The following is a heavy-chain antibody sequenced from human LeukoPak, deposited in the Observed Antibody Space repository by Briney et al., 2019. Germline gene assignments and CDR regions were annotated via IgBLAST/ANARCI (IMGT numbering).Heavy chain of an antibody. D-gene: IGHD1-26*01. CDR3: ARHSGSYYDNYDY. CDR1: GGSFSSYY. V-gene: IGHV4-59*08. CDR2: ISYSGST. Sequence: SETLSLTCAVYGGSFSSYYWSWIRQPPGKGLEWIGYISYSGSTNYNPSLKSRVTISVDTSKNQFSLKLNSMTATDTAVYYCARHSGSYYDNYDYWGQGTLVTVSS. J-gene: IGHJ4*02.